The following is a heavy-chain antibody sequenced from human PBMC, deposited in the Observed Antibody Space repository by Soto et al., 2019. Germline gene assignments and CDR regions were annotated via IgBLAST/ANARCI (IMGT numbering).Heavy chain of an antibody. CDR2: ISAYNGNT. V-gene: IGHV1-18*01. D-gene: IGHD3-22*01. J-gene: IGHJ4*02. Sequence: ASMKGSCQASCFTLSNYGISWGRQAPGQGLEWMGWISAYNGNTNYAQKLQGRVTMTTDTSTSTAYMELRSLRSDDTAVYYCAAYYDSSGYHYFDYWGQGTLVTVSS. CDR3: AAYYDSSGYHYFDY. CDR1: CFTLSNYG.